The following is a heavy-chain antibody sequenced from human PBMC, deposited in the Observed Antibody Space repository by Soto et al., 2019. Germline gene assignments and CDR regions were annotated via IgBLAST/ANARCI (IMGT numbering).Heavy chain of an antibody. CDR1: GFTFSSYG. CDR2: ISYDGSNK. CDR3: AKDFGYYSSGVQE. J-gene: IGHJ4*02. Sequence: QVQLVESGGGVVQPGRSLRLSCAASGFTFSSYGMHWVRQAPGKGLEWVAVISYDGSNKYYADSVKGRFTISRDNSKNTLYLQMNSLRAEDTAVYYCAKDFGYYSSGVQEWGQGTLVTVSS. V-gene: IGHV3-30*18. D-gene: IGHD3-3*01.